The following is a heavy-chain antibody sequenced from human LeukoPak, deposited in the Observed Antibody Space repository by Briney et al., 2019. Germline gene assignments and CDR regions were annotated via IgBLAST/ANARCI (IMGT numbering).Heavy chain of an antibody. CDR2: ISSSSSTI. CDR3: ARASGWYYHHYYYYMDV. CDR1: GFTFSSYS. Sequence: GGSLRLSCAASGFTFSSYSMNWVRQAPGKGLGWVSYISSSSSTIYYADSVKGRFTISRDNAKNSLYLQMNSLRAEDTAVYYCARASGWYYHHYYYYMDVWGKGTTVTVSS. J-gene: IGHJ6*03. V-gene: IGHV3-48*01. D-gene: IGHD6-19*01.